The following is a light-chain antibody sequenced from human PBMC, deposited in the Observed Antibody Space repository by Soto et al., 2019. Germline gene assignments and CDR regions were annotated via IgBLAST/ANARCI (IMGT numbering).Light chain of an antibody. CDR2: GAS. V-gene: IGKV3-11*01. CDR1: QSVSNY. J-gene: IGKJ5*01. Sequence: EIVLTQSPGTLSLSPGERATLSCRASQSVSNYLAWYQQKPGQAPRLLIYGASSRATGIPDRFSGSGSGTDFTLTISSLQPEDFATYYCLQKYFYPFTFGPGTRLEIK. CDR3: LQKYFYPFT.